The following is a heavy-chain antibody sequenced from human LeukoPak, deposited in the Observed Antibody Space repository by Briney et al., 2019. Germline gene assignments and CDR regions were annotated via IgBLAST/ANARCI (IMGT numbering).Heavy chain of an antibody. CDR3: ARRLGNPFGDAYNWFDP. CDR1: GGSISSSSYY. CDR2: IYYSGST. D-gene: IGHD3-10*01. Sequence: SETLSLTCTVSGGSISSSSYYWGWIRQPPGKGLEWIGSIYYSGSTYYNPSLKSRVTISVDTSKNQFSLKLSSVTAADTAVYYCARRLGNPFGDAYNWFDPWGQGTLVTVSS. J-gene: IGHJ5*02. V-gene: IGHV4-39*01.